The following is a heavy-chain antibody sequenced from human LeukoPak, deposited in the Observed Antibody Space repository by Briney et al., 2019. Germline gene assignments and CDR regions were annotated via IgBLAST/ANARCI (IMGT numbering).Heavy chain of an antibody. D-gene: IGHD1-26*01. CDR2: ISWNSGSI. Sequence: GGSLRLSCAASGFTFDDYAMHWVRQAPGKGLEWVSGISWNSGSIGYADSVKGRFTISRDNAKKSLYLQMNSLRAEDTALYYCARDTVGATDYWGQGTLVTVSP. J-gene: IGHJ4*02. V-gene: IGHV3-9*01. CDR1: GFTFDDYA. CDR3: ARDTVGATDY.